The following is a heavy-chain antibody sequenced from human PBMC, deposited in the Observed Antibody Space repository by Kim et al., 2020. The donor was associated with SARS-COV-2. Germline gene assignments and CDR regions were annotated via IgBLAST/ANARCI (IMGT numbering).Heavy chain of an antibody. V-gene: IGHV3-48*02. D-gene: IGHD4-17*01. Sequence: ADSVKGRFTISGDNAKNSLYLQMNSLRDEDTAVYYCARDRNDYGAALFDYWGQGTLVTVSS. CDR3: ARDRNDYGAALFDY. J-gene: IGHJ4*02.